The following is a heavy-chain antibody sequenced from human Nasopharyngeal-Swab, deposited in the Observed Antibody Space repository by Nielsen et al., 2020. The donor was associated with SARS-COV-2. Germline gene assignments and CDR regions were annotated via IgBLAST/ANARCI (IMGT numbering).Heavy chain of an antibody. V-gene: IGHV6-1*01. CDR3: ARVHWDLGAFDI. CDR1: GDSVSSNSAA. CDR2: TYYRSKWYN. Sequence: QTPSLTCAISGDSVSSNSAAWNWLRQSPSRGLEWLGRTYYRSKWYNDYAVSVKSRITINPDTSKNQFSLQLNSVTPEDTAVYYCARVHWDLGAFDIWGQGTMVTVSS. J-gene: IGHJ3*02. D-gene: IGHD7-27*01.